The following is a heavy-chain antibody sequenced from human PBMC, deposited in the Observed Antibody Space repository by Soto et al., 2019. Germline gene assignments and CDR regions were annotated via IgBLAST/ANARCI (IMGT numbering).Heavy chain of an antibody. Sequence: GSLRLSCAASGFTFSSYAMIWVRQAPGKVLDWFLLIIIGGGIKYYADAVKGRFTISRDNSKNTLYLQVNSLRAEYMAIYYCAKKEAPTTPAFYIWGHGTMVTVSS. CDR3: AKKEAPTTPAFYI. D-gene: IGHD5-12*01. CDR1: GFTFSSYA. V-gene: IGHV3-23*01. CDR2: IIIGGGIK. J-gene: IGHJ3*02.